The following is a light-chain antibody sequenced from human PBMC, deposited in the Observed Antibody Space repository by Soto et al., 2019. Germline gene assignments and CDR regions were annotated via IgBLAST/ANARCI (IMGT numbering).Light chain of an antibody. J-gene: IGKJ1*01. V-gene: IGKV1-39*01. CDR1: QIISNY. Sequence: DVPLTQSPPSLSTSPRQRVPIXGRASQIISNYLNWYQQRPGKDPKLLINAASSLQSGVPSRFSGSGSGRDFTLTITSMQPEDVATYYCQQSYSTPRTFGQGTKVDI. CDR3: QQSYSTPRT. CDR2: AAS.